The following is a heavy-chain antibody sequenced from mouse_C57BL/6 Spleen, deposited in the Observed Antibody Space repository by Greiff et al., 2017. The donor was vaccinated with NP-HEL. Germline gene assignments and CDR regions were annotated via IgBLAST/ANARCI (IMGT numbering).Heavy chain of an antibody. CDR3: ARDRKATTALMDY. CDR2: ISDGGSYT. CDR1: GFTFSSYA. J-gene: IGHJ4*01. D-gene: IGHD1-2*01. Sequence: DVMLVESGGGLVKPGGSLKLSCAASGFTFSSYAMSWVRQTPEKRLEWVATISDGGSYTYYPDNVKGRFTISRDNAKNNLDLQMSHLKSEDTAMYYCARDRKATTALMDYWGQGTSVTVSS. V-gene: IGHV5-4*01.